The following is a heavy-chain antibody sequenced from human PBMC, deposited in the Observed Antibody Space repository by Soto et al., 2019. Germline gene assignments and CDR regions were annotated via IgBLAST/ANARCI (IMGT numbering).Heavy chain of an antibody. CDR1: GGSISSIKW. CDR2: VYHSGSA. D-gene: IGHD3-10*01. CDR3: AGRFHGSGVYGLDV. V-gene: IGHV4-4*02. J-gene: IGHJ6*02. Sequence: QVQLQESGTGLVKTSGTVSLTCAVSGGSISSIKWWSWVRQPPGKGLEWFGEVYHSGSAKYNPSLKCRVTISVDKSKNHFSLKLSSVTAADTAVYYCAGRFHGSGVYGLDVWGHGTTVTVS.